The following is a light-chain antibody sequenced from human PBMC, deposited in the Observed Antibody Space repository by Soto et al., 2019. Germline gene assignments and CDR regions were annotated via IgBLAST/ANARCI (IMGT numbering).Light chain of an antibody. V-gene: IGKV3-11*01. Sequence: EIVLTQSPATLSLSPGERATLSCRASQSVNSYLAWYQQKPGQAPRLLIYDASNRATGIPARFSGSGSGTDFSLTIGSLEPEDLAVYYCQQRSNWPLTFGGGTKVEI. CDR2: DAS. CDR1: QSVNSY. CDR3: QQRSNWPLT. J-gene: IGKJ4*01.